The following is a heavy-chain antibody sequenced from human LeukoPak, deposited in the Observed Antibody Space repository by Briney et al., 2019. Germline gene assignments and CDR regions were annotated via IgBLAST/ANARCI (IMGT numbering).Heavy chain of an antibody. CDR2: IYYSGST. CDR3: ARGGYYGSGSEVYYYYGMDV. J-gene: IGHJ6*02. CDR1: GGSFSSGSYY. Sequence: SETLSLTCTVSGGSFSSGSYYWSWIRQPPGKGLEWIGHIYYSGSTNYNPSLKSRVTISVDTSKNQFSLKLSSVTAADTAVYYCARGGYYGSGSEVYYYYGMDVWGQGTTVTVSS. V-gene: IGHV4-61*01. D-gene: IGHD3-10*01.